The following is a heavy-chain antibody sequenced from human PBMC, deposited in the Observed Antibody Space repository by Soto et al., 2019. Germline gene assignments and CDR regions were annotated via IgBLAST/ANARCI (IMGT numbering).Heavy chain of an antibody. V-gene: IGHV1-3*01. CDR3: ARRFKPLGSGSQSDWFDP. J-gene: IGHJ5*02. Sequence: ASVKVSCKASGYTFTRYGISWVRQAPGQRLEWMGWINAGNGNTKYSQKFQGRVTITRDTSASTAYMELSSLRSEDTAVYYCARRFKPLGSGSQSDWFDPWGQGTLVTVSS. D-gene: IGHD3-10*01. CDR1: GYTFTRYG. CDR2: INAGNGNT.